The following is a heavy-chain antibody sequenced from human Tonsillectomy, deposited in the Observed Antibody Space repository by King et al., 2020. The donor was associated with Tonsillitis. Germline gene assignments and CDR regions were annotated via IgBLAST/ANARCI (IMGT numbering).Heavy chain of an antibody. CDR2: ISSDGGNE. CDR1: RFTFSTSA. Sequence: QLVQSGGGVVQPARSLRLSCAASRFTFSTSAMHWVRQAPGKGLEWVAAISSDGGNEFYADSLKGRFTISRDNSKNTVYLQMNSLRGEDTAVYYCASGAIASAGPTSFDYWGQGTPVTVSS. D-gene: IGHD6-13*01. J-gene: IGHJ4*02. V-gene: IGHV3-30*04. CDR3: ASGAIASAGPTSFDY.